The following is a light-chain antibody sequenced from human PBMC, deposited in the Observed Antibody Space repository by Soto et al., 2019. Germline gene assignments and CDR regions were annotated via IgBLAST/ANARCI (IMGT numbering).Light chain of an antibody. J-gene: IGKJ4*01. V-gene: IGKV1D-16*01. Sequence: DTQMTQSPSSLSASVGDRVTMTCRASQDIKNWLAWYQQKPGKAPQSLIYAAFNLQSGVPSRFSGSVSGTDFTLTISSLQPEDFATYYCQQYNSYPLTFGGGTRVEIK. CDR2: AAF. CDR1: QDIKNW. CDR3: QQYNSYPLT.